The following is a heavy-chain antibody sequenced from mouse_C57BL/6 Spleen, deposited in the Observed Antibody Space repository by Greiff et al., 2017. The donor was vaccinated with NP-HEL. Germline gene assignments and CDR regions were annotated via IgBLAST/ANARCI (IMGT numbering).Heavy chain of an antibody. CDR1: GFTFNTYA. CDR3: VREDGLRLDY. CDR2: IRSKSSNYAT. Sequence: EVQGVESGGGLVQPKGSLKLSCAASGFTFNTYAMHWVRQAPGTGLEWVARIRSKSSNYATYYADSVKDRFTISRDDSQSMLYRQMNNLNTEDTAMYYCVREDGLRLDYWGQGTTLTVSS. D-gene: IGHD3-2*02. J-gene: IGHJ2*01. V-gene: IGHV10-3*01.